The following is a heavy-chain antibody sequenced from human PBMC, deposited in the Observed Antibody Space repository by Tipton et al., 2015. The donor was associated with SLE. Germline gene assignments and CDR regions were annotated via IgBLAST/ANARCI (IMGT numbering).Heavy chain of an antibody. V-gene: IGHV4-34*01. D-gene: IGHD3-10*01. Sequence: LRLSCAASGFTFSSYAMHWIRQPPGKGLEWIGEINHSGSTNYNPSLKSRVTISVDTSKNQFSLKLSSVTAADTAVYYCARDDLVRGAGAFDIWGQGTMVTVSS. CDR3: ARDDLVRGAGAFDI. J-gene: IGHJ3*02. CDR1: GFTFSSYA. CDR2: INHSGST.